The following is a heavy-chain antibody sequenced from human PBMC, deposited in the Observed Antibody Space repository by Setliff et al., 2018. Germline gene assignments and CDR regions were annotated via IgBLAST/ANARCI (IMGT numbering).Heavy chain of an antibody. CDR3: ARSFNSGFYHQRDAYDI. CDR1: GFPFDAYT. V-gene: IGHV3-43*01. CDR2: TSWDGGST. Sequence: PGGSLRLSCEASGFPFDAYTMHWVRQAPGKGLEWVSVTSWDGGSTELADSVKGRFTVSRDNGRSSLYLQMTSLGIDDTAVYFCARSFNSGFYHQRDAYDIWGQGTLVTVSS. D-gene: IGHD5-12*01. J-gene: IGHJ3*02.